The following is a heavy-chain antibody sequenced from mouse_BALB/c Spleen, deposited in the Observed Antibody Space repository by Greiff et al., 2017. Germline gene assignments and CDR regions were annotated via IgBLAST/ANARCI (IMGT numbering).Heavy chain of an antibody. CDR1: GFDFSRYW. CDR3: ARIYDGYPYFDY. D-gene: IGHD2-3*01. CDR2: INPDSSTI. Sequence: EVQLVESGGGLVQPGGSLKLSCAASGFDFSRYWMSWVRQAPGKGLEWIGEINPDSSTINYTPSLKDKFIISRDNAKNTLYLQMSKVRSEDTALYYCARIYDGYPYFDYWGQGTTLTVSS. V-gene: IGHV4-1*02. J-gene: IGHJ2*01.